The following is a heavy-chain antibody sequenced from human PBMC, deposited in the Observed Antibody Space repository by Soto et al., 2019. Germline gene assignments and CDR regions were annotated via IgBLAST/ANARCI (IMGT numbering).Heavy chain of an antibody. CDR3: ARDDSERPDTY. CDR1: GGSISSYY. Sequence: SDTLSLTCIVSGGSISSYYWTWTRQPPGKGLEWIGCVYNGATTSYNPSLKSRVTISVDTSKNQFSLKLTSVTAADTAMYYCARDDSERPDTYWGQGTLVTVSS. D-gene: IGHD3-10*01. V-gene: IGHV4-59*01. J-gene: IGHJ4*02. CDR2: VYNGATT.